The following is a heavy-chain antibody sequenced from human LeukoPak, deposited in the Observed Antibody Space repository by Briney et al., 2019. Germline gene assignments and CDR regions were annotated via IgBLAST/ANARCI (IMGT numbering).Heavy chain of an antibody. J-gene: IGHJ4*02. V-gene: IGHV3-23*01. D-gene: IGHD3-10*01. CDR1: GFTFSSYA. CDR3: AKDHSYGSGSLPLPDY. CDR2: ISGSGDST. Sequence: GGSLRLSCAASGFTFSSYAMSWVRQAPGKGLEWVSAISGSGDSTYYADSVKGRFTISRDNSKNTLYLQMNSLRAEDTGVYYCAKDHSYGSGSLPLPDYWGQGTLVTVSS.